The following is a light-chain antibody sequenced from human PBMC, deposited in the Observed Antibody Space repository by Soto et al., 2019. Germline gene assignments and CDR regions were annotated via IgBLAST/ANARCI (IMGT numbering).Light chain of an antibody. CDR3: SSYTSSSTLDYV. J-gene: IGLJ1*01. Sequence: QSALTQPASVSGSPGQSITISCTETSSDVGGYNYVSWYQQHPGKAPKLMIYDVSNRPSGVSNRFSGSKSGNTASLTISGLQAEDESDYYCSSYTSSSTLDYVFGTGTQVTVL. CDR2: DVS. V-gene: IGLV2-14*01. CDR1: SSDVGGYNY.